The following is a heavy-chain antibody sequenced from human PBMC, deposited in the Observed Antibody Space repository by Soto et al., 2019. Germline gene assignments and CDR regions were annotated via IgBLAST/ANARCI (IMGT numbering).Heavy chain of an antibody. CDR3: ARTGTHCGGDGYGDYYCMDV. CDR2: MSDDGSNK. J-gene: IGHJ6*02. V-gene: IGHV3-30-3*01. Sequence: QVPLVESGGGVVQPGRSLRLSCAASGFTFSSYAMHWVRQAPGKGLEWVAGMSDDGSNKYYADSVKGRFTLSRDNSKNRMYPQGNSQRAEDTAVYYCARTGTHCGGDGYGDYYCMDVWGHGTTVTVSS. CDR1: GFTFSSYA. D-gene: IGHD2-21*02.